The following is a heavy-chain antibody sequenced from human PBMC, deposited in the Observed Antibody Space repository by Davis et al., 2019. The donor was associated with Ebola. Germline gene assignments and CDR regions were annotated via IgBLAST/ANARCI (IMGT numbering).Heavy chain of an antibody. J-gene: IGHJ4*02. V-gene: IGHV3-30*19. D-gene: IGHD2-15*01. Sequence: GESLKISCAASGFTFSSYGMHWVRQAPGKGLEWVAFISYDGSVEHYTDSVKGRFTISRDSFKNMLYLQMNSLESEDTAIYYCAREGNIVVQGTTFDYWGQGTLVTVSS. CDR3: AREGNIVVQGTTFDY. CDR1: GFTFSSYG. CDR2: ISYDGSVE.